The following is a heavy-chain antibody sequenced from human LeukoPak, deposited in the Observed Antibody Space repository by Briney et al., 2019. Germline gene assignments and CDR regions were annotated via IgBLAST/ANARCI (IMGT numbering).Heavy chain of an antibody. CDR3: ARHSRGYSGYDYPRV. CDR1: GFTVSSNY. V-gene: IGHV4-39*01. CDR2: IYYSGST. Sequence: KPGGSLRLSCAASGFTVSSNYMNWIRQPPGKGLEWIGSIYYSGSTYYNPSLKSRVTISVDTSKNQFSLKLSSVTAADTAVYYCARHSRGYSGYDYPRVWGQGTLVTVSS. D-gene: IGHD5-12*01. J-gene: IGHJ4*02.